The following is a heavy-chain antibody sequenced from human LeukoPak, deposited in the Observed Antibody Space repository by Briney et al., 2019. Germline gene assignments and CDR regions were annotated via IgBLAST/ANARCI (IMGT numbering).Heavy chain of an antibody. V-gene: IGHV4-39*07. J-gene: IGHJ3*02. D-gene: IGHD2-8*01. CDR3: ARDRMVDAFDI. CDR1: GGSISSSSYY. CDR2: IYYSGST. Sequence: SETLSLTCTVSGGSISSSSYYWGWIRQPPGKGLEWIGSIYYSGSTYYNPPLKSRVTISVDTSKNQFSLKLSSVTAADTAVYYCARDRMVDAFDIWGQGTMVTVSS.